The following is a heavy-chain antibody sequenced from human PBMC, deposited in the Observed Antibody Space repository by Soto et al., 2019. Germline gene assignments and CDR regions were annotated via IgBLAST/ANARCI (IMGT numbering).Heavy chain of an antibody. J-gene: IGHJ6*04. Sequence: EVQLVASGGGLVQPGGSLRLSCAASGFTFRTYWMQWARQAPGKGLEWVSRINNDGSSTDYADSVKGRFTISRDNAKDTLYLQMNSLRAEDTATYYCAMGTMDVWGKGTTVTVSS. CDR3: AMGTMDV. V-gene: IGHV3-74*01. D-gene: IGHD7-27*01. CDR1: GFTFRTYW. CDR2: INNDGSST.